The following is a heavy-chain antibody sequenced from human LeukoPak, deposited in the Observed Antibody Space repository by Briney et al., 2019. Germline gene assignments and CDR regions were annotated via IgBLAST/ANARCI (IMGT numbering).Heavy chain of an antibody. Sequence: SETLSLTCAVYGGSFSGYYWSWIRQPPGKGLEWIGEINHSGSTNYNPSLKSRVTISVDTSKNQFSLKLSSVTAADTAVYYCALYGSGSSDAFDIWGQGTMVTVSS. CDR1: GGSFSGYY. V-gene: IGHV4-34*01. CDR2: INHSGST. J-gene: IGHJ3*02. CDR3: ALYGSGSSDAFDI. D-gene: IGHD3-10*01.